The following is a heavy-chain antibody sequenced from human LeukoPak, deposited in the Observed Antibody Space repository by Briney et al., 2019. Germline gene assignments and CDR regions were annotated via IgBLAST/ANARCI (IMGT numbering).Heavy chain of an antibody. CDR1: GYTFTSYC. D-gene: IGHD2-15*01. CDR3: AKDLGDIVPRNWFDP. CDR2: INPSGGST. J-gene: IGHJ5*02. Sequence: ASVKVSCKASGYTFTSYCMHWVRQAPGQGLEWMGIINPSGGSTSYAQKFQGRVTMTRDTSTSTVYMELSSLRSEDTAVYYCAKDLGDIVPRNWFDPWGQGTLVTASS. V-gene: IGHV1-46*01.